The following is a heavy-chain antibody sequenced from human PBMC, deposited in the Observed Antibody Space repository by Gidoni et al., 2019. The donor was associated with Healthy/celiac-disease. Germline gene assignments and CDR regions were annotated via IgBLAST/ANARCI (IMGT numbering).Heavy chain of an antibody. CDR3: TRFVIERDAFDI. V-gene: IGHV3-49*05. CDR1: GFTFGDYA. J-gene: IGHJ3*02. D-gene: IGHD3-16*02. Sequence: EVQLVASGGGLVKPGRSLRLSCTAAGFTFGDYAMSWFRQAPGKGLEWVGFIRSKAYGGTTEYAASVKGRFTISRDDSKSIAYLQMNSLKTEDTAVYYCTRFVIERDAFDIWGQGTMVTVSS. CDR2: IRSKAYGGTT.